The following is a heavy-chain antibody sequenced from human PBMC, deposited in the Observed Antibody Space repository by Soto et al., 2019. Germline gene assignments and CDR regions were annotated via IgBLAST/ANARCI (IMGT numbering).Heavy chain of an antibody. V-gene: IGHV4-59*08. CDR3: ARRYGYSFDY. Sequence: QVQLQESGPGLVKPSETLSLTCTVSGGSISSYYWSWIRQPPGKGLEWIGYIYYSGSTNYNPSLKSRVIISVDTSKNQFSLKLSSVTAADTAVYYCARRYGYSFDYWGQGTLVTVSS. J-gene: IGHJ4*02. CDR1: GGSISSYY. D-gene: IGHD1-1*01. CDR2: IYYSGST.